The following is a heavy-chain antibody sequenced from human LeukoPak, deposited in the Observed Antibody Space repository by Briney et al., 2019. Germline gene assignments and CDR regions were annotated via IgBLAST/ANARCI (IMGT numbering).Heavy chain of an antibody. D-gene: IGHD2-21*01. CDR3: AKEFNRGLPDY. CDR2: ISYDGSNE. V-gene: IGHV3-30*04. J-gene: IGHJ4*02. Sequence: GGSLRLSCAASGFTFSSYAMHWVRQAPGKGLEWVAVISYDGSNEYYADSVKGRFTISRDNSKNTLYLQMSSLRAEDTAVYYCAKEFNRGLPDYWGQGTLVTVPS. CDR1: GFTFSSYA.